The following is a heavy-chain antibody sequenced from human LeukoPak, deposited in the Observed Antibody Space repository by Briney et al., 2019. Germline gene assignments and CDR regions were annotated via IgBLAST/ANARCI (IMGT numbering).Heavy chain of an antibody. J-gene: IGHJ4*02. D-gene: IGHD3-22*01. V-gene: IGHV4-31*03. CDR3: AGGSTRRYYYDSSGLY. CDR1: GGSISSGGYY. CDR2: IYYSGST. Sequence: TLSLTCTVSGGSISSGGYYWSWIRQHPGKGLEWIGYIYYSGSTYYNPSLKSRVTISVDTSKNQFSLKLSSVTAADTAVYYCAGGSTRRYYYDSSGLYWGQGTLVTVSS.